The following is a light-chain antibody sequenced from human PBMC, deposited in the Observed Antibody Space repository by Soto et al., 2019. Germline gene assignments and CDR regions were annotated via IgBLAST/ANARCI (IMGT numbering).Light chain of an antibody. CDR1: QSVSSNY. V-gene: IGKV3-20*01. CDR3: QQYSTSPN. J-gene: IGKJ5*01. CDR2: GAS. Sequence: EIVLTQSPATLSFSPGERASLSCRASQSVSSNYLAWYQQKPGQAPRRLIYGASSRATGIPDRFSGSGSGTDFTLTISRLEPEDFAVYYCQQYSTSPNFGEGTRLEIK.